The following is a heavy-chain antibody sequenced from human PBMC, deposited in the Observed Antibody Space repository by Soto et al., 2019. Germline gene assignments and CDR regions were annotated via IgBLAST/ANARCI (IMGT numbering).Heavy chain of an antibody. CDR2: IYYSGST. CDR1: GGSIIRSIYY. Sequence: SETLSLTCTVSGGSIIRSIYYWVWIRQPPGKGLEWIGSIYYSGSTYYNPSLKSRVTISVDSSKNQFSLKLSSVTAADTAVYYCARHYGYGSGSYYYYYGMDVWGQGTTVTVSS. D-gene: IGHD3-10*01. V-gene: IGHV4-39*01. CDR3: ARHYGYGSGSYYYYYGMDV. J-gene: IGHJ6*02.